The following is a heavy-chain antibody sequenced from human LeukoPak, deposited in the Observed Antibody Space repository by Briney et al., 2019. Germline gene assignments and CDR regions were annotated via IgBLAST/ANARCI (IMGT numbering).Heavy chain of an antibody. D-gene: IGHD3-3*01. CDR2: ISGSGGST. J-gene: IGHJ6*03. Sequence: GGSLRLSCAASGFTFSSYAMSWVRQAPGKGLEWVSAISGSGGSTYYADSVKGRFTISRDNFKNTLYLQMNSLRAEDTAVYYCAKDFRIFGVAISHYMDVWGKGTTVTVSS. V-gene: IGHV3-23*01. CDR1: GFTFSSYA. CDR3: AKDFRIFGVAISHYMDV.